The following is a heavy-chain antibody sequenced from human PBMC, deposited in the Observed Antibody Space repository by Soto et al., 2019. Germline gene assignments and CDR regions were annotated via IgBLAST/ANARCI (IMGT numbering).Heavy chain of an antibody. D-gene: IGHD2-21*02. CDR3: ARGSDSSLDY. CDR1: GDSVSSNSAA. CDR2: TYYRSKWYN. Sequence: SQTLSLTCAISGDSVSSNSAAWNWIRQSPARGLEWLGRTYYRSKWYNDYAVSMKSRISIKPDTSKNQFSLQLNSVTPEDTAVYYCARGSDSSLDYWGQGSLVTVSS. V-gene: IGHV6-1*01. J-gene: IGHJ4*02.